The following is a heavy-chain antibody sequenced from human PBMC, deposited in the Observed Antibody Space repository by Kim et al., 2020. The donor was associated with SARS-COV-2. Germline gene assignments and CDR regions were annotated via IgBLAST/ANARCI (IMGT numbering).Heavy chain of an antibody. Sequence: GGSLRLSCAASGFTFSSYAMSWVRQAPGKGLEWVSAISGSGGSTYYADSVKGRFTISRDNSKNTLYLQMNSLRAEDTAVYYCAKDRRGAPYCGGDCYSSGRRGYYYYYYGMDVWGQGTTVTVSS. V-gene: IGHV3-23*01. J-gene: IGHJ6*02. CDR3: AKDRRGAPYCGGDCYSSGRRGYYYYYYGMDV. CDR1: GFTFSSYA. CDR2: ISGSGGST. D-gene: IGHD2-21*02.